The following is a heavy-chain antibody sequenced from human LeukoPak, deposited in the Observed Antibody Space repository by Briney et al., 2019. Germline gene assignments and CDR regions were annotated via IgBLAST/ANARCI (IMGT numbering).Heavy chain of an antibody. J-gene: IGHJ5*02. V-gene: IGHV4-39*01. CDR1: GGSISSSSYY. CDR2: IYYSGST. CDR3: ARHRRGGSGNYPGNWFDP. Sequence: PSETLSLTRTVSGGSISSSSYYGGCIRHPPGKGLEWIGSIYYSGSTYYNPPLKRRVTISVDTSKNQFSLKLSSLTAADTAVYYCARHRRGGSGNYPGNWFDPWGQGTLVTVSS. D-gene: IGHD3-10*01.